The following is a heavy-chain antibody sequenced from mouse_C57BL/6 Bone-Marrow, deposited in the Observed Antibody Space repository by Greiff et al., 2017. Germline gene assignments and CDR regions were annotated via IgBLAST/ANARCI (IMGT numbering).Heavy chain of an antibody. CDR1: GYTFTSYY. CDR2: INPSNGGT. V-gene: IGHV1S81*02. CDR3: TRWTYDGYFGY. D-gene: IGHD2-3*01. Sequence: QVQLQQSGAELVKPGASVKLSCKASGYTFTSYYMYWVKQRPGQGLEWIGEINPSNGGTNFNEKFKSNATLTVDKSSSTAYMQLSSLTSEDSAVYYCTRWTYDGYFGYWGQGTTLTVSS. J-gene: IGHJ2*01.